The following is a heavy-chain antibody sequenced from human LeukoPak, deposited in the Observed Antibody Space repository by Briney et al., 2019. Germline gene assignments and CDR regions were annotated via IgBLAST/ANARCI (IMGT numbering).Heavy chain of an antibody. D-gene: IGHD3-9*01. CDR1: GSTLVRNW. Sequence: PGGPLNLPCAPSGSTLVRNWISGAPRPPGKGREGGANKKQDGSEKYYVDSVKGRFTISRDNAKNSLYLQMNSLRAEDTAVYYCARDHAPRYFDWLYYFDYWGQGTLVTVSS. CDR2: KKQDGSEK. J-gene: IGHJ4*02. V-gene: IGHV3-7*03. CDR3: ARDHAPRYFDWLYYFDY.